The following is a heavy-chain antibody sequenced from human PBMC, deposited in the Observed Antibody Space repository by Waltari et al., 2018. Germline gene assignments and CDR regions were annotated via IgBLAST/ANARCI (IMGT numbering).Heavy chain of an antibody. V-gene: IGHV1-69*13. J-gene: IGHJ5*02. CDR3: ASRESSSSDWFDP. CDR1: GATFGSYA. CDR2: STTIFGAA. Sequence: QVQLVQSGAEVKKPRSSVKVSCMTSGATFGSYAISWVRQTPGQGLEWMGRSTTIFGAAVYAQKFQGRVTIIADKSTSTAYMELSSLRPDDTAVYYCASRESSSSDWFDPWGQGTLITVSS. D-gene: IGHD6-6*01.